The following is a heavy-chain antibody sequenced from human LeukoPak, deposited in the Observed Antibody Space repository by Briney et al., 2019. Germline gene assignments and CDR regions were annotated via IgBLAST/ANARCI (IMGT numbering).Heavy chain of an antibody. Sequence: AGSLRLSCAASGFTVSSNYMNWIRQAPGKGLEWVAKIYSGGSTYYAHSVKGRVTISRDTSQNTLYLQMSSLRPEDTAVYYCARVCFIYYFAAWSQGTLVTVSS. CDR3: ARVCFIYYFAA. CDR2: IYSGGST. CDR1: GFTVSSNY. V-gene: IGHV3-66*02. D-gene: IGHD3-16*01. J-gene: IGHJ4*02.